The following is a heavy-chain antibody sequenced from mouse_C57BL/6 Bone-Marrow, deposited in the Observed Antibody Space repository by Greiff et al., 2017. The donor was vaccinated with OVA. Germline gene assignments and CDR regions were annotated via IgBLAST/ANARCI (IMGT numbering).Heavy chain of an antibody. CDR2: ISSGGSYT. Sequence: EVKLMESGGDLVKPGGSLKLSCAASGFTFSSYGMSWVRQTPDKRLEWVATISSGGSYTYYPDSVKGRFTISRDNAKNTLYLQMSSLKSEDTAMYYCARQGDDGYYLYWGQGTTLTVSS. D-gene: IGHD2-3*01. V-gene: IGHV5-6*01. CDR3: ARQGDDGYYLY. J-gene: IGHJ2*01. CDR1: GFTFSSYG.